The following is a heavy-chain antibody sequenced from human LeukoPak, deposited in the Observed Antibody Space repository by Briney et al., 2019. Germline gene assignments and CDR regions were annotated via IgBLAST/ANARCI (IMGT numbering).Heavy chain of an antibody. Sequence: GGSLRLSCTASEFPFGTYWMTWVRQAPGKGLEWVGNIVQDGSEKYYVDSVKGRFTISRDNTKNLLYLQTTSLRAEDTAVYYCARGFQGLDVWGQGTTVTVSS. D-gene: IGHD2-21*01. CDR1: EFPFGTYW. CDR3: ARGFQGLDV. V-gene: IGHV3-7*05. J-gene: IGHJ6*02. CDR2: IVQDGSEK.